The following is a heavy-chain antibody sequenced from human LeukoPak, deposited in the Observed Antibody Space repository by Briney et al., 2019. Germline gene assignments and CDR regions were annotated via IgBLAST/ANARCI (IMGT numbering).Heavy chain of an antibody. CDR2: ISSSSSYT. D-gene: IGHD2-15*01. J-gene: IGHJ5*02. CDR3: ARERLRGYCSGGSYYLDP. Sequence: GGSLRLSCAASGFTFSDYYMSWIRQAPGKGLEWVSYISSSSSYTNYADSVKGRFTISRDNAKNSLYLQMNSLRAEDTAVYYCARERLRGYCSGGSYYLDPWGQGTLVTVSS. CDR1: GFTFSDYY. V-gene: IGHV3-11*06.